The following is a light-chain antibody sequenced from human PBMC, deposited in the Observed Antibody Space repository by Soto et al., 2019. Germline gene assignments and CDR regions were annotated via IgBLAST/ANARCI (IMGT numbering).Light chain of an antibody. J-gene: IGLJ2*01. Sequence: QSALTQPPSVSGAPGQRVTISCTGSSSNIGAVYDVHWYQQLPGTAPKLLIYVNINRPSGVPDRFSASRSDSSASLAITGLQAEDEADYYCQSYDSSLRVLFGGGTKVTVL. CDR1: SSNIGAVYD. CDR3: QSYDSSLRVL. CDR2: VNI. V-gene: IGLV1-40*01.